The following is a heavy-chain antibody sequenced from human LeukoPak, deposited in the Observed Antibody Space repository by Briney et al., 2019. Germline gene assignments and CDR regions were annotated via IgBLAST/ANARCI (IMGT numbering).Heavy chain of an antibody. V-gene: IGHV4-61*02. Sequence: PSETLSLTCTVSGGSISSGSYYWSWIRQPAGKGLEWIGRSYSSGTTNYNPSLKSRVTISVDTSKNQFSLKLSSVTEADTAVYYCARVVSGTYRLFDYWGQGALVTVSS. D-gene: IGHD1-26*01. CDR2: SYSSGTT. CDR3: ARVVSGTYRLFDY. CDR1: GGSISSGSYY. J-gene: IGHJ4*02.